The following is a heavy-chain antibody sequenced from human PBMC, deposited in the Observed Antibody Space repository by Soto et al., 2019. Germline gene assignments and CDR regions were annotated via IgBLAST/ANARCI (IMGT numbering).Heavy chain of an antibody. V-gene: IGHV3-11*01. D-gene: IGHD2-2*01. CDR1: GFTFSAYY. CDR3: ARDLSSTTHRNAFDI. Sequence: GGSLRLSCAASGFTFSAYYMSWIRQAPGKGLEWVSYISSSGSTIYYADSVKGRFTISRDNAKNSLYLQTNSLRAEDTAVYYCARDLSSTTHRNAFDIWGQGTMVTVSS. CDR2: ISSSGSTI. J-gene: IGHJ3*02.